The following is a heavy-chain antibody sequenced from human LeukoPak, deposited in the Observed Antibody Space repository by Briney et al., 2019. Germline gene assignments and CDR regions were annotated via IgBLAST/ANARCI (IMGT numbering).Heavy chain of an antibody. CDR3: ARDYCGGDCDVDY. D-gene: IGHD2-21*02. CDR1: GFTFSSYG. Sequence: GGSLRLSCAASGFTFSSYGMHWVRQAPGKGLEWVAVIWYDGSSKYYADSVKGRFTISRDNSKKTLYLQMNSLRAEDTAVYYCARDYCGGDCDVDYWGQGTLVTVSS. CDR2: IWYDGSSK. J-gene: IGHJ4*02. V-gene: IGHV3-33*01.